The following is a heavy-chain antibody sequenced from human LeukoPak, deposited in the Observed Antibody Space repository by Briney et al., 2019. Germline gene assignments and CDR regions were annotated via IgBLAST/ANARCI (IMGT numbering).Heavy chain of an antibody. V-gene: IGHV4-34*01. CDR1: GVPFSGYF. CDR3: ARRYYYNLGSFPFDF. D-gene: IGHD3-10*01. CDR2: IHNSGTT. J-gene: IGHJ4*02. Sequence: SETLSLTCAVSGVPFSGYFWSWLRQSSGKGLEWIGEIHNSGTTNYNPSLNSRVTISEDTSKNQFYLNLSSVTAADTAVYYCARRYYYNLGSFPFDFWGQGTLVTVSS.